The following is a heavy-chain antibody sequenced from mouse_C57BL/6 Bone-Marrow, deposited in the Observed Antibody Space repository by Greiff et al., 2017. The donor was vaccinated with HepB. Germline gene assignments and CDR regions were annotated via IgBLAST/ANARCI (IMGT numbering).Heavy chain of an antibody. D-gene: IGHD3-2*02. CDR2: INPGSGGT. V-gene: IGHV1-54*01. Sequence: LVESGAELVRPGTSVKVSCKASGYAFTNYLIEWVKQRPGQGLEWIGVINPGSGGTNYNEKFKGKATLTADKSSSTAYMQLSSLTSEDSAVYFCARSGDSSGVNFAYWGQGTLVTVSA. CDR3: ARSGDSSGVNFAY. CDR1: GYAFTNYL. J-gene: IGHJ3*01.